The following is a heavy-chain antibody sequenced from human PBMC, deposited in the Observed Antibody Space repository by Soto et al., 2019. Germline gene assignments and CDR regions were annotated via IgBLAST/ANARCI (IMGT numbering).Heavy chain of an antibody. CDR1: GFSLTTLDMG. V-gene: IGHV2-5*02. J-gene: IGHJ4*02. D-gene: IGHD3-22*01. CDR2: IYWDDDE. Sequence: QITLKESGPTLVRPAQTLTLTCSFSGFSLTTLDMGVAWVRQPPGKAMEWLALIYWDDDERYNPSLQNRLAISKDTSTNQVVLTMTNMVPLDTATYFCAHAGDYDLLSFDHWGPGTLVTVSS. CDR3: AHAGDYDLLSFDH.